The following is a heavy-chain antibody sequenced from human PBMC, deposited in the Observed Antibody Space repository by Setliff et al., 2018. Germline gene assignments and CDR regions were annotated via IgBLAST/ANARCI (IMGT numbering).Heavy chain of an antibody. CDR2: ISGSGGST. CDR3: AKGPPSSGTYGGYFQH. Sequence: GGSLRLSCAASGFTFSSYAMSWVRQAPGKGLEWVSAISGSGGSTYYADSVKGRFTISRDNSKNTLYLQMNSLRAEDTAVYYCAKGPPSSGTYGGYFQHWGQGTLVTV. CDR1: GFTFSSYA. D-gene: IGHD1-26*01. J-gene: IGHJ1*01. V-gene: IGHV3-23*01.